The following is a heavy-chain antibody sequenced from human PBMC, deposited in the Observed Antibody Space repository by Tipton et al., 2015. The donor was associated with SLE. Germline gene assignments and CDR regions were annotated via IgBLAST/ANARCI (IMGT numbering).Heavy chain of an antibody. Sequence: SLRLSYAASGFNFSTYALHWVRQAPGKGLEWVAVIGYDGTNRHYVDSVKGRFTISRDNSRNTLLLQMTSLRPEDTAVYYCARGGLTYGYYYYMDVWGKGTTVTVSS. J-gene: IGHJ6*03. CDR3: ARGGLTYGYYYYMDV. CDR1: GFNFSTYA. CDR2: IGYDGTNR. V-gene: IGHV3-30*01. D-gene: IGHD2-21*02.